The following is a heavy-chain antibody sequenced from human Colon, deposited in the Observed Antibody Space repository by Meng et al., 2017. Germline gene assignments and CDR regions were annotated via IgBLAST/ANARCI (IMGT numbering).Heavy chain of an antibody. CDR2: INHSGST. J-gene: IGHJ5*02. Sequence: QVQQHHGGVGLLKPSATLSRTCAVYGGSFSGYYWSWFRQPPGKGLEWIGEINHSGSTNYNPSLKSRVTISVDTSKNQFSLKLSSVTAADTAVYYCARGRYSGYLPWGQGTLVTVSS. V-gene: IGHV4-34*01. D-gene: IGHD5-12*01. CDR1: GGSFSGYY. CDR3: ARGRYSGYLP.